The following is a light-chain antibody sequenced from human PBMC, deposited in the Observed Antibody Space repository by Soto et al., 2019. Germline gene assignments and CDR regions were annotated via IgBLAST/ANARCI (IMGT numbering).Light chain of an antibody. Sequence: QSALTQPASVSGSPGQSVTISCAGTSSDIGGYNFVSWYQQHPGKAPKLMIYDVNQRPSGVSHRFSGSKSYNTASLTISGLQSEDEADYYCSSYAIGNIVLFGGGTQLTVL. CDR2: DVN. CDR1: SSDIGGYNF. V-gene: IGLV2-14*03. CDR3: SSYAIGNIVL. J-gene: IGLJ2*01.